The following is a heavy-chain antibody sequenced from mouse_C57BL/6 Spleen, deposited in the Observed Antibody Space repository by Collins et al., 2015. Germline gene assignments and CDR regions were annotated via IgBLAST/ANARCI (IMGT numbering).Heavy chain of an antibody. CDR3: ARIEVDHLTAYFDV. V-gene: IGHV8-8*01. D-gene: IGHD1-1*01. J-gene: IGHJ1*03. CDR2: IWWDDDK. Sequence: GKGLEWLAHIWWDDDKYYNPALKSRLTISKDTSKNQVFLKIANVDTADTATYYCARIEVDHLTAYFDVWGTGTTVTVSS.